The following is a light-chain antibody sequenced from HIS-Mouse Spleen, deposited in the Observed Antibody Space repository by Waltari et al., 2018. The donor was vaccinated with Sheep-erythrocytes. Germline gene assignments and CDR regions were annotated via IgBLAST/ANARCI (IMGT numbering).Light chain of an antibody. V-gene: IGLV2-23*01. Sequence: QSALTQPASVSGSPGQSITISCTGTRSDVGSYNLVSWYQQHPGKAPKLMIYEGSKRPSGVSNRFSGSKSGNTASLTISGLQAEDEADYYCCSHAGSSTLVFGGGTKLTVL. CDR2: EGS. CDR1: RSDVGSYNL. J-gene: IGLJ3*02. CDR3: CSHAGSSTLV.